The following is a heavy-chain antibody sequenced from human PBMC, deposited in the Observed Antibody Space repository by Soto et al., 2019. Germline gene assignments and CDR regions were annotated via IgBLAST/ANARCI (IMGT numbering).Heavy chain of an antibody. J-gene: IGHJ4*02. D-gene: IGHD4-17*01. CDR3: ARDTSDGDYAGY. CDR2: IIPIFGTA. V-gene: IGHV1-69*06. CDR1: GGTFSSYA. Sequence: QVQLVQSGAEVKKPGSSVNVSCKASGGTFSSYAISWVRQAPGQGLEWMGGIIPIFGTANYAQKFQGRVTITADKSTRTAYMELSSLRSEDTSVYFCARDTSDGDYAGYWGQGTLVTVSS.